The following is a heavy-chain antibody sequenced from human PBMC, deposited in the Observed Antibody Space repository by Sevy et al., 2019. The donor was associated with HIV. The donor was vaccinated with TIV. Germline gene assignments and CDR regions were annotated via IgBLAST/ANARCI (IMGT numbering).Heavy chain of an antibody. V-gene: IGHV3-23*01. J-gene: IGHJ4*02. Sequence: GGSLRLSCAASGFTFAKYSMSWVRQAPGKGLEWVSTFSFGCGRINYADSVKGRFTISRDDSKNTLFLQMSSLRAEDTATYFCAREGGTQPHDYWGQGTLVTVSS. D-gene: IGHD1-1*01. CDR2: FSFGCGRI. CDR3: AREGGTQPHDY. CDR1: GFTFAKYS.